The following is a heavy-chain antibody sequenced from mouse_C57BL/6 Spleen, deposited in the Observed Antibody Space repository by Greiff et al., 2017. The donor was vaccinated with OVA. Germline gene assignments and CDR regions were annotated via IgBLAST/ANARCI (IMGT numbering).Heavy chain of an antibody. Sequence: VKLVESGAELVKPGASVKISCKASGYTFTDYYINWVKQRPGQGLEWIGKIGPGSGSTYYNEKFKGKATLTADKSSSTAYMQLSSLTSEDSAVYCCARSGDGYSKGNWYFDVWGTGTTVTVSS. D-gene: IGHD2-3*01. CDR1: GYTFTDYY. V-gene: IGHV1-77*01. CDR3: ARSGDGYSKGNWYFDV. CDR2: IGPGSGST. J-gene: IGHJ1*03.